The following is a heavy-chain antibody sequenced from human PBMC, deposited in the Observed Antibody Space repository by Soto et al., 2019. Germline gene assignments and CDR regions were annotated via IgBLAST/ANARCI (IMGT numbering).Heavy chain of an antibody. Sequence: QVQLVQSGAEVKKPGSSVTVSCKASGGTFSSYTISWVRQAPGQGLEWMGRIIPILGIANYAQKFQGRVAITADKSTSTAYMELSSLRSEDTAVYYCAREEYYYGSGAFFDYWRQGTLVTVSS. CDR2: IIPILGIA. V-gene: IGHV1-69*08. CDR1: GGTFSSYT. CDR3: AREEYYYGSGAFFDY. D-gene: IGHD3-10*01. J-gene: IGHJ4*02.